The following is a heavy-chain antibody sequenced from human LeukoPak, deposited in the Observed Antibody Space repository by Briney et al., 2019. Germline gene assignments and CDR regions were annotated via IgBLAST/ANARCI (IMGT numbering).Heavy chain of an antibody. CDR3: ARLNSGYGALDI. CDR2: IIPILGIA. J-gene: IGHJ3*02. D-gene: IGHD5-12*01. Sequence: ASVKVSCKASGGTFSSYAISWVRQAPGQGLEWMGRIIPILGIANYAQKFQGRVTITADKSTSTAYMELSSLRSEDTAVYYCARLNSGYGALDIWGQGTMVTVSS. V-gene: IGHV1-69*04. CDR1: GGTFSSYA.